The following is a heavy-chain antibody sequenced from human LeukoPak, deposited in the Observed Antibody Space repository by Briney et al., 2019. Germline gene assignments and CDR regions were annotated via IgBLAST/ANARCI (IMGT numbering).Heavy chain of an antibody. CDR1: GFTSISYA. J-gene: IGHJ4*02. CDR3: AKAPPIHRSGPFDY. Sequence: PGGSLRLSCVASGFTSISYAMSWVGQAPGKGLEWVSTIGGTGGTTYYADSVKGRFTISRDNSKNTLYLQMNSLRAEDTAVYYCAKAPPIHRSGPFDYWGQGTLVTVSS. CDR2: IGGTGGTT. V-gene: IGHV3-23*01. D-gene: IGHD2-2*02.